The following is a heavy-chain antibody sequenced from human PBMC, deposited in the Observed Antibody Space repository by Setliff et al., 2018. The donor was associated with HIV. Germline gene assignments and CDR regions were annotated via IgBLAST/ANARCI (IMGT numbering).Heavy chain of an antibody. CDR1: GGSFNDYY. Sequence: WETLSLTCAVYGGSFNDYYWTWIRQPPGKGLEWIGEIDHSGSTKYHASLKSRVTISIDTSKNQISLKLSSVTAADTAVYYCARGLNYYGSGSYLPLGYWGQGTLVTVSS. V-gene: IGHV4-34*01. CDR2: IDHSGST. D-gene: IGHD3-10*01. CDR3: ARGLNYYGSGSYLPLGY. J-gene: IGHJ4*02.